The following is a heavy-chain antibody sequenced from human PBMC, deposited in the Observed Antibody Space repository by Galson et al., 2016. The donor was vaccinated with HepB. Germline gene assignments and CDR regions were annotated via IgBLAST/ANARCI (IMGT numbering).Heavy chain of an antibody. CDR3: ARGLREDPPDQ. D-gene: IGHD2-21*01. J-gene: IGHJ5*02. V-gene: IGHV1-69*13. Sequence: SVKVSCKASGGSFRADVFSWVRQAPGQGLEWMGGIIPTFDSTTYAQKFQGRVTLTADESTTTVYMELRSLSSDDTAVYYCARGLREDPPDQWGQGTPVIVSS. CDR1: GGSFRADV. CDR2: IIPTFDST.